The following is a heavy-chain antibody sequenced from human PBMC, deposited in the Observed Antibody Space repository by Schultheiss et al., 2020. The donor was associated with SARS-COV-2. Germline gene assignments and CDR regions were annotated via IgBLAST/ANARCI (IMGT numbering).Heavy chain of an antibody. CDR3: ARRLITYYDFWSGYYTLDV. CDR2: IYYSGST. Sequence: SETLSLTCTVSGGSISSSSYYWGWIRQPPGKGLEWIGSIYYSGSTNYNPSLKSRVTISVDKSKNQFSLKLSSVTAADTAVYYCARRLITYYDFWSGYYTLDVWGQGTTVTVSS. V-gene: IGHV4-39*07. CDR1: GGSISSSSYY. D-gene: IGHD3-3*01. J-gene: IGHJ6*02.